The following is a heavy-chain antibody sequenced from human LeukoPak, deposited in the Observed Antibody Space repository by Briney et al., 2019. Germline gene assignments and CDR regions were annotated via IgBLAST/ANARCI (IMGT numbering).Heavy chain of an antibody. D-gene: IGHD6-19*01. CDR3: TTGYSSGWYNEGNY. CDR1: GFTFSSYG. V-gene: IGHV3-30*02. Sequence: PGGSLRLSCAASGFTFSSYGMHWVRQAPGKGLEWVAFIRYNGSNKYYADSVKGRFTISRDNSKNTLYLQMNSLRAEDTAVYFCTTGYSSGWYNEGNYWGQGTLVTVSS. CDR2: IRYNGSNK. J-gene: IGHJ4*02.